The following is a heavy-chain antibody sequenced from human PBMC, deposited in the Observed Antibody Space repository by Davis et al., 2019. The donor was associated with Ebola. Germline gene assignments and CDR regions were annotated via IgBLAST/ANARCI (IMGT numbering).Heavy chain of an antibody. D-gene: IGHD2-2*01. V-gene: IGHV1-18*01. CDR3: ARDRRVPYYYYGMDV. CDR2: ISAYNGNT. CDR1: GGTFSSYA. Sequence: AASVKVSCKASGGTFSSYAISWVRQAPGQGLEWMGWISAYNGNTNYAQKLQGRVTMTTDTSTSTAYMELSRLRSDDTAVYYCARDRRVPYYYYGMDVWGQGTTVTVSS. J-gene: IGHJ6*02.